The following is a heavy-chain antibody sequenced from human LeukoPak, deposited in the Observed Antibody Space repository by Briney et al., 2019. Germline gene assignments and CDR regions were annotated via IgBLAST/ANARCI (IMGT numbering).Heavy chain of an antibody. V-gene: IGHV4-61*02. J-gene: IGHJ4*02. Sequence: PSQTLSLTCTVSGGSIGSDTYYWSWTRQPAGKGLEWIGLIYTSGTINYNPSLKSRVPISVATSKNQFSLKLSSVAAADTAVYYCASFYYDTTGYIDYWGQGTLVTVSS. CDR1: GGSIGSDTYY. CDR3: ASFYYDTTGYIDY. D-gene: IGHD3-22*01. CDR2: IYTSGTI.